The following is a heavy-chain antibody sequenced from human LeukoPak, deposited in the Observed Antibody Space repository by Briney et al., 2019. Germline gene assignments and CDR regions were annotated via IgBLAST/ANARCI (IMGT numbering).Heavy chain of an antibody. J-gene: IGHJ4*02. V-gene: IGHV1-8*03. CDR2: INPNSGDR. D-gene: IGHD6-25*01. CDR1: GYTFTDYH. CDR3: ARTTSFTASGYDY. Sequence: GASVKVSGKASGYTFTDYHMHWVRQATGQGLEWMGWINPNSGDRGYAQKFQGRVTITRDTSITTAYMDLCSLRSEDTAVYFCARTTSFTASGYDYWGQGTLVTVSS.